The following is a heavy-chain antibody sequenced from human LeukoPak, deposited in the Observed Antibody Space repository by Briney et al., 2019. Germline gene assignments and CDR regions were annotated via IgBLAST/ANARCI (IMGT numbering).Heavy chain of an antibody. V-gene: IGHV3-23*01. CDR1: GFTFSTYA. D-gene: IGHD2-15*01. CDR2: TSGSGGGT. J-gene: IGHJ4*02. CDR3: AKGFSESAKYCSGGSCYRVD. Sequence: GGSLRLSCAASGFTFSTYAMSWVRQLPGKGLDWVSVTSGSGGGTYYADSVKGRFTISRDNSRNTLYLQMNSLRAEDTAVYYCAKGFSESAKYCSGGSCYRVDWGQGTLVTVSS.